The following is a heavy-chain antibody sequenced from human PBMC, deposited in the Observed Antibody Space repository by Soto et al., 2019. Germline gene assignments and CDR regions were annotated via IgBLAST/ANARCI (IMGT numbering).Heavy chain of an antibody. CDR2: ISAYNGNT. J-gene: IGHJ6*02. D-gene: IGHD3-3*01. CDR3: ARVRITIFGVVIAQPSSGMDV. Sequence: VSCKASGYTFTSYGISWVRQAPGQGLEWMGWISAYNGNTNYAQKLQGRVTMTTDTSTSTAYMELRSLRSDDTAVYYCARVRITIFGVVIAQPSSGMDVWGQGTTVTVSS. CDR1: GYTFTSYG. V-gene: IGHV1-18*04.